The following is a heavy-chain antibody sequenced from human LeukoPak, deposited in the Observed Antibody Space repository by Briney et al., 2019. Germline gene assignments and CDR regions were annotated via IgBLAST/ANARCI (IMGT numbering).Heavy chain of an antibody. J-gene: IGHJ5*02. CDR1: GGSISSYY. D-gene: IGHD3-10*01. CDR2: IYYSGST. Sequence: SETLSLTCTVSGGSISSYYWSWIRQPPGKGLEWIGYIYYSGSTNYNPSPKSRVTISVDTSKHQFSLKLSSVTAADTAVYYCARTGGLLWFGELGEEVFWFDPWGQGTLVTVSS. CDR3: ARTGGLLWFGELGEEVFWFDP. V-gene: IGHV4-59*08.